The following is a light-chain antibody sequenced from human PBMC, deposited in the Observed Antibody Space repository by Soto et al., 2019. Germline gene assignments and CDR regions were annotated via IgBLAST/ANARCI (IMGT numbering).Light chain of an antibody. Sequence: DIPMTQSPSTLSASVGDRVTITCRASQSISSWLSWYQQKPGKAPKLLIYDASSLQSGVPSRFSGSGSGTEFTLTISGLQPDDFATYYCQHYNTYSTWTFGQGTKVEIK. CDR2: DAS. J-gene: IGKJ1*01. CDR3: QHYNTYSTWT. CDR1: QSISSW. V-gene: IGKV1-5*01.